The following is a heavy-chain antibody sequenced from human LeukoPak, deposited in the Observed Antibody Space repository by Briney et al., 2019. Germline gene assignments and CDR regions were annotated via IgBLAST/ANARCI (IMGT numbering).Heavy chain of an antibody. J-gene: IGHJ4*02. CDR1: GYTFTGYY. D-gene: IGHD6-13*01. CDR2: INPNSGGT. CDR3: AGSSGYSSSWYFDY. V-gene: IGHV1-2*02. Sequence: EASVKVSFKASGYTFTGYYMHWVRQAPGQGLEWMGWINPNSGGTNYAQKFQGRVTMTRDTSISTAYMELSRLRSDDTAVYYCAGSSGYSSSWYFDYWGQGTLVTVSS.